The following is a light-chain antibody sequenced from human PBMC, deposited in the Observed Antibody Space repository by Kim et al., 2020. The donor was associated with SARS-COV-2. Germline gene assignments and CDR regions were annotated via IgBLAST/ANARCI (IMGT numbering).Light chain of an antibody. CDR1: SSNIGPNY. CDR3: TTWDASLSGWV. J-gene: IGLJ3*02. Sequence: QSVLTQPPSASGTPGQRVTISCSGTSSNIGPNYVYWYQQLPGTAPKLLIYRNNQRPSGVPDRFSGSKSGTSASLAISGLRSEDEADYYCTTWDASLSGWVFGGGTQLTVL. V-gene: IGLV1-47*01. CDR2: RNN.